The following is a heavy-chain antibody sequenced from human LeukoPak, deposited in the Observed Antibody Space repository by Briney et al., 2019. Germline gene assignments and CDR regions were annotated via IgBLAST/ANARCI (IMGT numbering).Heavy chain of an antibody. D-gene: IGHD1-26*01. CDR1: GFSFSDYY. Sequence: GGSLRLSCAASGFSFSDYYMSWIRQAPGMGLEWISYIGTRSNPIYYADSVKGRFTISRDDAKNSLYLQMNSLRDEDTAVYFCAREARGSGRDFDYWGQGILVTVSS. CDR3: AREARGSGRDFDY. J-gene: IGHJ4*02. CDR2: IGTRSNPI. V-gene: IGHV3-11*01.